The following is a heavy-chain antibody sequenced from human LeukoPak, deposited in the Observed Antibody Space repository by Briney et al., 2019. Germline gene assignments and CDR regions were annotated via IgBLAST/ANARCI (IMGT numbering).Heavy chain of an antibody. J-gene: IGHJ6*04. Sequence: PGGSLRHSCAASGFTFRNYVMSWVRQAPGKGLEWIAYINSSSITIYHADSVKGRFSISRDNAKNSVYLQMNSLRGEDTALYYCARSYASGPDRYLDVWGKGTTVTVSS. CDR2: INSSSITI. CDR1: GFTFRNYV. CDR3: ARSYASGPDRYLDV. D-gene: IGHD3-10*01. V-gene: IGHV3-48*04.